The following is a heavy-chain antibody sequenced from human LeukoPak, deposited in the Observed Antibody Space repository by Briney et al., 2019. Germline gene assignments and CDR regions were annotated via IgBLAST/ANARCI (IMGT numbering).Heavy chain of an antibody. CDR2: IYHSGSI. D-gene: IGHD1-14*01. CDR1: GGSISSSHW. J-gene: IGHJ2*01. V-gene: IGHV4-4*02. Sequence: SETLFLTCAVSGGSISSSHWWSWVRQPPGKGLEWIGEIYHSGSINYNPSLKSRVTISVDKSKNQFSLKLNSVTVADTAVYYCARGPGRGSSDWYFDLWGRGTLVTVSS. CDR3: ARGPGRGSSDWYFDL.